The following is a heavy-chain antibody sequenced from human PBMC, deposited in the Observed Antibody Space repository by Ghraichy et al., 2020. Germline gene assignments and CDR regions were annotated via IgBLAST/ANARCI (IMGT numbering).Heavy chain of an antibody. CDR2: INHNGGT. V-gene: IGHV4-34*01. CDR3: ARNGFCTSTSCQNGRMFDP. J-gene: IGHJ5*02. Sequence: SETLSLTCAVHGGSFSGYYWSWIRQPPGKGLEWIGEINHNGGTNYNPSLKSRVTISLDTSKNEFSLKLNSVTAADTALYYCARNGFCTSTSCQNGRMFDPWGQGTLVTVSS. D-gene: IGHD2-2*01. CDR1: GGSFSGYY.